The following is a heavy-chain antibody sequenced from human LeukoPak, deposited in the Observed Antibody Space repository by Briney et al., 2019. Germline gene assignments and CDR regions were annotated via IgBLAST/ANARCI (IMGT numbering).Heavy chain of an antibody. D-gene: IGHD2-2*01. CDR1: GFTFSSYA. Sequence: GGSLRLSCAASGFTFSSYAMHWVRQAPGKGLEWVSYISSSGRTIYYADSVKGRFTISRDNAKNSLYLQMNSLRAEDTAVYYCARGDCSSTSCQDYYYGMDVWGKGTTVTVSS. J-gene: IGHJ6*04. CDR3: ARGDCSSTSCQDYYYGMDV. CDR2: ISSSGRTI. V-gene: IGHV3-48*03.